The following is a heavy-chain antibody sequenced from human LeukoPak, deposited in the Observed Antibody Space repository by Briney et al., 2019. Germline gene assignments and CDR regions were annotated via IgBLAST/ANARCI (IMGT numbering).Heavy chain of an antibody. V-gene: IGHV4-4*07. Sequence: SSETLSLTCTVSGGSISSYYWSWIRQPAGKGLEWIGRIYTSGSTNYNPSLKSRVTMSVDTSKNQFSLRLSSVTAADTAVYYCVRPGQSSWWVYFNYWGQGTVVTVSS. D-gene: IGHD2-15*01. J-gene: IGHJ4*02. CDR3: VRPGQSSWWVYFNY. CDR1: GGSISSYY. CDR2: IYTSGST.